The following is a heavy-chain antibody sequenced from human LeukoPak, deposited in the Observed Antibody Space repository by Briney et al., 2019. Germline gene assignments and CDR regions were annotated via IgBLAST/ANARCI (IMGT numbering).Heavy chain of an antibody. CDR2: ISYDGSNK. J-gene: IGHJ4*02. CDR1: GFTFSNYG. Sequence: PGGSLRLSCAASGFTFSNYGMHWVRQAPGKGLEWVAVISYDGSNKYYVDSVKGRFTISRDNSKNTLYLQMNSLRAEDTAVYYCARGGAGDFDYWGQGTLVTVSS. V-gene: IGHV3-30*03. D-gene: IGHD1-26*01. CDR3: ARGGAGDFDY.